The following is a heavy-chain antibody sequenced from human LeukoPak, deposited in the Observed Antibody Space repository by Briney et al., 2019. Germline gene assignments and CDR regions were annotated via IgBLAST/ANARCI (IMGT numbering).Heavy chain of an antibody. D-gene: IGHD6-13*01. Sequence: SETLSLTCTVSGGSISSSSYYWGWIRQPPGKGLEWIGSIYYSGTIYYNPSLKSRVTISVDTSKNQFSLKLSSVTAADTAVYYCASFYSGSFDAFDIWGQGTMVTVSS. J-gene: IGHJ3*02. CDR2: IYYSGTI. CDR1: GGSISSSSYY. V-gene: IGHV4-39*01. CDR3: ASFYSGSFDAFDI.